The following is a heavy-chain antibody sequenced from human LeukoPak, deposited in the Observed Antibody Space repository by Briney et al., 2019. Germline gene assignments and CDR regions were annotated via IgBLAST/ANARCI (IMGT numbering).Heavy chain of an antibody. CDR3: ARASITIFGVVPDY. Sequence: GASVKVSCKASGYTFTSYGISWVRQAPGQGLEWMGWISACNGNTNYAQKLQGRVTMTTDTSTSTAYMELRSLRSDDTAVYYCARASITIFGVVPDYWGQGTLVTVSS. CDR2: ISACNGNT. V-gene: IGHV1-18*01. CDR1: GYTFTSYG. D-gene: IGHD3-3*01. J-gene: IGHJ4*02.